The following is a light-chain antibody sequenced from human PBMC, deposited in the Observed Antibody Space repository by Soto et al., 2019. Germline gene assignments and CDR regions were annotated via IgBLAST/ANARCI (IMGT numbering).Light chain of an antibody. CDR2: RNN. CDR1: SSNIGSNY. V-gene: IGLV1-47*01. Sequence: QTVVTQPPSASGTPGQRVTISCSGSSSNIGSNYVYWYQQLPGTAPKLLIYRNNQRPSGVPDRFSGSKSGTSASLAISGLRSEDEADYYCAAWDDSLSGLPYVFGTGTKLTVL. CDR3: AAWDDSLSGLPYV. J-gene: IGLJ1*01.